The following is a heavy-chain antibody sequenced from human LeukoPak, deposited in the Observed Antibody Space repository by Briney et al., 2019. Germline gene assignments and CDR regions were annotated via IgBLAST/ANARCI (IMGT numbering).Heavy chain of an antibody. J-gene: IGHJ4*02. D-gene: IGHD4/OR15-4a*01. Sequence: SETLSLTCTVSDASINSHDYYWGWIRQPPGKGLEWIGSTSYGGHTHYSLSLKSRVTISVDTSKNQVSLQLTSVTAADTAFYYCARPGRGDYGDYWGQGTLVTISS. CDR1: DASINSHDYY. CDR3: ARPGRGDYGDY. V-gene: IGHV4-39*07. CDR2: TSYGGHT.